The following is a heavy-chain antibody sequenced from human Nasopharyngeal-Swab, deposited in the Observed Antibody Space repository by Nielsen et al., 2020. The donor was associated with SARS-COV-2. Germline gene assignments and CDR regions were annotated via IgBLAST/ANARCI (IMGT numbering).Heavy chain of an antibody. Sequence: ASVQVSCKASGYTFTGYYMHWVRQAPGQGLEWMGWINPNSGGTNYAQKFQGWVTMTRDTSISTAYMELSRLRSDDTAVYYCARVGRYYYDSSGYYGDAFDIWGQGTMVTVSS. D-gene: IGHD3-22*01. CDR2: INPNSGGT. J-gene: IGHJ3*02. CDR3: ARVGRYYYDSSGYYGDAFDI. V-gene: IGHV1-2*04. CDR1: GYTFTGYY.